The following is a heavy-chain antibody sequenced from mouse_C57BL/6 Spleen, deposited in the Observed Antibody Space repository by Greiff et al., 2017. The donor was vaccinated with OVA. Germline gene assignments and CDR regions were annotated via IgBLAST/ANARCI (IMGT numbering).Heavy chain of an antibody. J-gene: IGHJ3*01. CDR3: ARHAYDYYGSSYVSY. D-gene: IGHD1-1*01. CDR1: GFTFTDYY. Sequence: VKLMESGGGLVQPGGSLSLSCAASGFTFTDYYMSWVRQPPGKALEWLGFIRNKANGYTTEYSASVKGRFTISRDNSQSILYLQMNALRAEDSATYYCARHAYDYYGSSYVSYWGQGTLVTVSA. CDR2: IRNKANGYTT. V-gene: IGHV7-3*01.